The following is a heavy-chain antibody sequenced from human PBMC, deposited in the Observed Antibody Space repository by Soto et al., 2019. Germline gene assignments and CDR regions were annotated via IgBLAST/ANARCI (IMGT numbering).Heavy chain of an antibody. Sequence: QVQLVQSGAEVKKPGSSVKVSCKASGGTFSSYAITWVRQAPGQGLEWMGGIIPILGTANYAQKFQGRVKITADESTSTAYMELSSLRSEDTAVYYCARADWNGYHFDYWGQGTLVTVSS. CDR3: ARADWNGYHFDY. J-gene: IGHJ4*02. D-gene: IGHD1-1*01. CDR1: GGTFSSYA. CDR2: IIPILGTA. V-gene: IGHV1-69*01.